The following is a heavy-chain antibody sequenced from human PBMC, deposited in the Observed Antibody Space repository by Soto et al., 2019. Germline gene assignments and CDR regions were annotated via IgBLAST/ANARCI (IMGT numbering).Heavy chain of an antibody. D-gene: IGHD2-21*02. V-gene: IGHV4-34*01. CDR2: INHSGST. Sequence: SETLSLTCAVYGGSFSGYYWSWIRQPPGKGLEWIGEINHSGSTNYNPSLKSRVTISVDTSKNQFSLKLSSVTATDTAVYYCARQRTTVVTQDYFDHWGQGALVTVSS. J-gene: IGHJ4*02. CDR3: ARQRTTVVTQDYFDH. CDR1: GGSFSGYY.